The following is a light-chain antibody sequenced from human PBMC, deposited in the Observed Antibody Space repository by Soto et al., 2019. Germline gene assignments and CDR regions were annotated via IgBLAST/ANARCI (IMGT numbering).Light chain of an antibody. CDR3: QQYNSYSRT. J-gene: IGKJ1*01. CDR2: RSS. Sequence: DMLMTQSPSTLSASVGDRVTITCRASQSISSWLAWYQQKPGKAPKLLFYRSSSLEAGVPSRFSGSGSGTEFTLTISSLQPDDFATYYCQQYNSYSRTFGQGTKVDIK. V-gene: IGKV1-5*03. CDR1: QSISSW.